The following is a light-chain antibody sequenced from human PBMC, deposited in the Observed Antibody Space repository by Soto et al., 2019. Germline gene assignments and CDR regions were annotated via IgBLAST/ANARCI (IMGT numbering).Light chain of an antibody. V-gene: IGLV2-14*01. J-gene: IGLJ1*01. CDR3: SSYTISNTLV. CDR2: EVS. Sequence: QSALTQPASVSGSPGQSITISCTGTSSDIGGYKYVSWYQQHPGKAPKVMIYEVSSRPSGVSNRFSGSKSGNTASLTISGLQAEDESDYFCSSYTISNTLVFGTGTKLTVL. CDR1: SSDIGGYKY.